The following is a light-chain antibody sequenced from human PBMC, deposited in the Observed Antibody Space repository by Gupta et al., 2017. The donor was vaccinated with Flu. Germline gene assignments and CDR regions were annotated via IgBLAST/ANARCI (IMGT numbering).Light chain of an antibody. Sequence: QSALTQPRSVSGSPGQSVTISCTGTSSVVGGYNYVSWYQQHPGKAPKLTIYDVSRRPSGVPDRFSGSKSGNTASLTISGLQAEDEADYYCCSYAGSYTLVFGGGTKLTVL. CDR1: SSVVGGYNY. J-gene: IGLJ2*01. V-gene: IGLV2-11*01. CDR2: DVS. CDR3: CSYAGSYTLV.